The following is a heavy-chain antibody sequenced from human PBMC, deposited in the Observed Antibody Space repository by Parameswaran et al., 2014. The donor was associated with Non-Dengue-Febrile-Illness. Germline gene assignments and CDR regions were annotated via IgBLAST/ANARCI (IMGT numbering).Heavy chain of an antibody. CDR2: IVPQFGTV. J-gene: IGHJ2*01. Sequence: WVRQAPGQGLEWIGRIVPQFGTVTYAQKFQGRVTVTVDTATATSNLELRSLTSDDTGVYYCARTVTTLLYWYFDLWGRGTLVTVSS. D-gene: IGHD4-11*01. V-gene: IGHV1-69*06. CDR3: ARTVTTLLYWYFDL.